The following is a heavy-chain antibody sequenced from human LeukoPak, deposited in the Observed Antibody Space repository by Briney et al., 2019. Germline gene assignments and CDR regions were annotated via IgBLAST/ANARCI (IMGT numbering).Heavy chain of an antibody. CDR2: IIPIFGTA. D-gene: IGHD3-10*01. J-gene: IGHJ4*02. Sequence: GASVKVSCKASGGTFSSYAISWVRQAPGQGLEWMGGIIPIFGTANYAQKFQGRVTMTTDTSTSTAYMELRSLRSDNTAVYYCARGPRPGENDYWGQGTLVAVSS. CDR3: ARGPRPGENDY. CDR1: GGTFSSYA. V-gene: IGHV1-69*05.